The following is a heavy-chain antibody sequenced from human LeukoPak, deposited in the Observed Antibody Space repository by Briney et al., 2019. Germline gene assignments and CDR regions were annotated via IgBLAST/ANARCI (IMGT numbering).Heavy chain of an antibody. CDR1: GFSLSTSGMC. V-gene: IGHV2-70*11. CDR2: IDWDDDK. CDR3: ARISLIAETSIGYYMDV. D-gene: IGHD6-13*01. Sequence: ESGPTLVNPTQTLTLTCTFSGFSLSTSGMCVSWIRQPPGKALEWLARIDWDDDKYYSTSLKTRLTISKDTSKNQVVLTMTNMDPVDTATYYCARISLIAETSIGYYMDVWGKGTTVTVSS. J-gene: IGHJ6*03.